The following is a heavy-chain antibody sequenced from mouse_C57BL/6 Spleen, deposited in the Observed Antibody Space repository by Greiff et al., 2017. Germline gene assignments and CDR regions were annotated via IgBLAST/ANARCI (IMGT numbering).Heavy chain of an antibody. J-gene: IGHJ2*01. V-gene: IGHV6-3*01. CDR2: IRLKSDNYAT. D-gene: IGHD1-1*01. CDR1: GFTFSNYW. Sequence: EVMLVESGGGLVQPGGSMKLSCVASGFTFSNYWMNWVRQSPEKGLEWVAQIRLKSDNYATPYGESVKGRFTISIDDSKSSVYLQMYNLRAEDTGIYYCTVYYGSSYVPYYFDYWGQGTTLTVSS. CDR3: TVYYGSSYVPYYFDY.